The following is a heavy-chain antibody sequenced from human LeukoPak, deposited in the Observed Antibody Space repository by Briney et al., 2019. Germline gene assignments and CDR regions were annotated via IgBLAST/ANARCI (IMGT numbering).Heavy chain of an antibody. V-gene: IGHV1-69*05. CDR1: GGTFSSYA. CDR3: ASATVVAASAEYFQH. D-gene: IGHD2-15*01. J-gene: IGHJ1*01. Sequence: ASVTVSCTASGGTFSSYAISWVRQAPGQGLEWMGGIIPIFGTANYAQKFQGRVTITTDESTSTAYMELSSLRSEDTAVYYCASATVVAASAEYFQHWGQGTLVTVSS. CDR2: IIPIFGTA.